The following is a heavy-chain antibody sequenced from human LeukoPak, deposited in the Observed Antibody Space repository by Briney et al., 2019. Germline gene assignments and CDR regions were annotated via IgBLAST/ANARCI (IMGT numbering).Heavy chain of an antibody. CDR3: ARGKESGTYYYDSSGYYPLGY. J-gene: IGHJ4*02. V-gene: IGHV3-53*01. Sequence: GGSLRLSCATSGFTVSSNYMSWVRQAPGKGLEWVSVIYDSGTTYYADSVKGRFLIFRDTSKNTVDLQMNSLRVEDTAVYYCARGKESGTYYYDSSGYYPLGYWGQGTLVTVSS. CDR1: GFTVSSNY. CDR2: IYDSGTT. D-gene: IGHD3-22*01.